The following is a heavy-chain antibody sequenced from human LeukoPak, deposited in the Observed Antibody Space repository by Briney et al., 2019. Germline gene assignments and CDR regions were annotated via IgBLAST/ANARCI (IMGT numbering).Heavy chain of an antibody. CDR2: IWYDGSNK. CDR3: ARAGLPADYFDY. CDR1: GFTFSSYG. Sequence: PWGSLRLSCAASGFTFSSYGMHWVRQAPGKGLEWVAVIWYDGSNKYYADSVKGRFTISRDNSKNTLYLQMNSLRAEDTAVYYCARAGLPADYFDYWGQGTLVTVSS. J-gene: IGHJ4*02. V-gene: IGHV3-33*01.